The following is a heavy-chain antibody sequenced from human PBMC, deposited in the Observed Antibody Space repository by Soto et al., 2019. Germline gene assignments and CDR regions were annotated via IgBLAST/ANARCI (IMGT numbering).Heavy chain of an antibody. CDR3: ARLVAVTPGDY. J-gene: IGHJ4*02. CDR2: IKQDGREK. Sequence: GGSLRLSCAASGFTFSNSWMNWVRQAPGKGLEWVANIKQDGREKYYVDSVKGRFTISRDNAKNSLYLQMNSLRVEDTAVYYCARLVAVTPGDYWGQGTLVTVSS. D-gene: IGHD2-15*01. V-gene: IGHV3-7*01. CDR1: GFTFSNSW.